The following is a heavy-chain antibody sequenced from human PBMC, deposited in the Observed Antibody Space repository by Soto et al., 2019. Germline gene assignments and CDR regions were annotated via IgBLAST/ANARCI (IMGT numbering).Heavy chain of an antibody. CDR1: GYTFTSYC. D-gene: IGHD6-13*01. CDR3: ARGSSRWDY. V-gene: IGHV1-18*01. CDR2: ISAYNGNT. Sequence: GASVKVSCKASGYTFTSYCISWVRQAPGQGLEWMGWISAYNGNTNYAQKLQGRVTMTTDTSTSTAYMELRSSVTAADTAMYYCARGSSRWDYWGQGTLVTVSS. J-gene: IGHJ4*02.